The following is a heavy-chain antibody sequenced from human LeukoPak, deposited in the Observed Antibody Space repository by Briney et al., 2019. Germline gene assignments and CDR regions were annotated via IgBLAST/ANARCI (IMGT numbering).Heavy chain of an antibody. CDR1: GFTFSSYG. Sequence: GGSLRLSCAASGFTFSSYGMHWVRQAPGKGLEWVAVISYDGSNKYYADSVKGRFTISRDNSKNTLYLQMNSLRAEDTAVYYCAKEGITMVRGVITWKERLGRYYYYCMDVWGQGTTVTVSS. V-gene: IGHV3-30*18. D-gene: IGHD3-10*01. J-gene: IGHJ6*02. CDR3: AKEGITMVRGVITWKERLGRYYYYCMDV. CDR2: ISYDGSNK.